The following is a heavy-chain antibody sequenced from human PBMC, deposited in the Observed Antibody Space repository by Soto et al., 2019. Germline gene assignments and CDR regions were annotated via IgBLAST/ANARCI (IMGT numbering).Heavy chain of an antibody. D-gene: IGHD6-13*01. V-gene: IGHV3-43*01. CDR1: GFTFDDYT. CDR2: ISWDGGST. J-gene: IGHJ2*01. Sequence: GGSLRLSCAASGFTFDDYTMHWVRQAPGKGLEWVSLISWDGGSTYYADSVKGRFTISRDNSKNSLYLQMNSLRTEDTALYYCAKGGSSWYQINWYFDLWGRGTLVTVSS. CDR3: AKGGSSWYQINWYFDL.